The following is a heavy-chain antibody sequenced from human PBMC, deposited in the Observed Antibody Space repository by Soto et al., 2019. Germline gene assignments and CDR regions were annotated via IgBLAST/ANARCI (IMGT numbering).Heavy chain of an antibody. CDR2: IYYSGST. V-gene: IGHV4-59*08. CDR3: ESPYYYDSSGYAIDY. D-gene: IGHD3-22*01. J-gene: IGHJ4*02. Sequence: SETLSLTCTVSGGSISSYYWSWIRQPPGKGLEWIGYIYYSGSTNYNPSLKSRVTISVDTSKNQFSLKLSSVTAADTAVYYCESPYYYDSSGYAIDYWGQGTLVTVSS. CDR1: GGSISSYY.